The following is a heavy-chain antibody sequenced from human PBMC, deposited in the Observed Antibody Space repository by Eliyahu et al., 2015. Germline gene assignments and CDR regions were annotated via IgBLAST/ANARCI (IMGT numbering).Heavy chain of an antibody. CDR3: AHRSSSSSWYNWFDP. J-gene: IGHJ5*02. CDR1: GFSXSTSGVG. CDR2: IYWDDDK. V-gene: IGHV2-5*02. Sequence: QITLKESGPTLVKPTQTLTLTCTXSGFSXSTSGVGVGXIRQPPGKALEWLALIYWDDDKRYSPSLKSRLTITKDTSKNQVVLTMTNMDPVDTATYYCAHRSSSSSWYNWFDPWGQGTLVTVSS. D-gene: IGHD6-13*01.